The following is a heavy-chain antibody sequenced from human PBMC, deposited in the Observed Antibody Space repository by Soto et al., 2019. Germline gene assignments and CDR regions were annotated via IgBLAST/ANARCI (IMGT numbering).Heavy chain of an antibody. CDR1: GFTFSSYA. CDR3: ATIGYCSSTSCYIRGAYGAFDI. CDR2: ISGSGGST. J-gene: IGHJ3*02. V-gene: IGHV3-23*01. Sequence: PGGSLRLSCAASGFTFSSYAMSWVRQAPGKGLEWVSAISGSGGSTYYADSVKGRFTISRDNSKNTLYLQMNSLRAEDTAVYYCATIGYCSSTSCYIRGAYGAFDIWGQGTMVTVSS. D-gene: IGHD2-2*02.